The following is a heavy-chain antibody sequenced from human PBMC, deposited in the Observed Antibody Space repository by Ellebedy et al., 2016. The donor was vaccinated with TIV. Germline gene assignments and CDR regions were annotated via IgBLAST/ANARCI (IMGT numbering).Heavy chain of an antibody. V-gene: IGHV1-2*02. CDR3: TRGPSGGYCDY. D-gene: IGHD3-10*01. CDR1: GYTFTNYY. J-gene: IGHJ4*02. CDR2: INPNNGGT. Sequence: AASVKVSCKASGYTFTNYYMNCVRQAPGQEFEWMGWINPNNGGTNYAQKFQDRVPMTRDPTISTVYMDLSRLTSDDTAVYYCTRGPSGGYCDYWGQGTLVPVSS.